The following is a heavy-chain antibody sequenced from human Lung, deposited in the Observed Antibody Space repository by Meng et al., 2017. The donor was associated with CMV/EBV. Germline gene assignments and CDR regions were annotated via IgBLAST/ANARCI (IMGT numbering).Heavy chain of an antibody. V-gene: IGHV4-39*01. J-gene: IGHJ4*02. D-gene: IGHD3-3*01. CDR2: IYYSEST. CDR3: ARHLGVGAYYDFWSGYSYYFNY. Sequence: SETLSLXXTVSGGSISSSSYYWGWIRQPPGKGLEWIGSIYYSESTYYNPSLKSRVTIFVDTSENQFSLKLMSVTAADTAEYYCARHLGVGAYYDFWSGYSYYFNYWGQGXLVTFSS. CDR1: GGSISSSSYY.